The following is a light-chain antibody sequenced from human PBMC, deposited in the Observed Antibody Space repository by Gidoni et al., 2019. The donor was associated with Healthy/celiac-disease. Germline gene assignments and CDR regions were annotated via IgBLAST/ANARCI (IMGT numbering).Light chain of an antibody. J-gene: IGKJ1*01. CDR2: DAS. Sequence: EIVLTQSPATLSLSPGERATLSCRARQSVSSYLAWYQQNPGQAPRLLIYDASNRATGIPARFSGSGSGTDFTLTISSLEPEDFAVYYCQQRSNWRTFGQGTKVEIK. CDR3: QQRSNWRT. V-gene: IGKV3-11*01. CDR1: QSVSSY.